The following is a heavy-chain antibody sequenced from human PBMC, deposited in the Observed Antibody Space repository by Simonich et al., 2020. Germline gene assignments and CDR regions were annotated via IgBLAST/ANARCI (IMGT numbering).Heavy chain of an antibody. J-gene: IGHJ3*02. CDR3: ARQLNDFDI. D-gene: IGHD1-1*01. Sequence: EVQLVQSGAEGKKPGESLKISCKGSGYSFTSYWIGWVRQLPGKGLEWSGTFYPGDSHTSDSPSFQGRVTISADKSISTAYLQWSSLKASDTAMYYCARQLNDFDIWGQGTMVTVSS. V-gene: IGHV5-51*01. CDR1: GYSFTSYW. CDR2: FYPGDSHT.